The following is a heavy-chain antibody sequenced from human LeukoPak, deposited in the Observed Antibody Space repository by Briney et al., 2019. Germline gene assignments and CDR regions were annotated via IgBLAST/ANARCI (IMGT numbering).Heavy chain of an antibody. D-gene: IGHD2-15*01. Sequence: GSLRLSCAASGFTFSSFAMSWVRQAPGKGLEWVSGISGSVSRTNYADSVKGRFTISRDNSKNTLYLQMNSLRADDAAVYYCARKGSSVVDTTRPFDIWGPGTMVTVSS. CDR3: ARKGSSVVDTTRPFDI. J-gene: IGHJ3*02. CDR2: ISGSVSRT. CDR1: GFTFSSFA. V-gene: IGHV3-23*01.